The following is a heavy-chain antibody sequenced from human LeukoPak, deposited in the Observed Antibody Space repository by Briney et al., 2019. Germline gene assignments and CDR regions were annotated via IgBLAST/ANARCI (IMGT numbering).Heavy chain of an antibody. J-gene: IGHJ6*03. CDR3: ARGGGVYGSGRVYYYMDV. D-gene: IGHD3-10*01. Sequence: ASVKVSCKASGYTFTGYHMHWVRQAPGQGLEWMGWINPNSGGTNYAQKFQGKVTITRNTSISTAYMELSSLRSEDTAVYYCARGGGVYGSGRVYYYMDVWGKGTTVTVSS. V-gene: IGHV1-2*02. CDR1: GYTFTGYH. CDR2: INPNSGGT.